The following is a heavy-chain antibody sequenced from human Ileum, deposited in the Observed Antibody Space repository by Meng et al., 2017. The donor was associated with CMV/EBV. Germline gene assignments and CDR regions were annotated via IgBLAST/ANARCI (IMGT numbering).Heavy chain of an antibody. J-gene: IGHJ4*02. Sequence: QAMLVQSGSEVKKTGVSVKVSCKTSGYIFTANHLHWVRQAPGQGLEWMGWIYPLNGDTYFAQKFQDRVTMTRDTSITTAYMELSSLTSDDTAIYYCVRENWYYDFWGQGTLVTVSS. CDR2: IYPLNGDT. V-gene: IGHV1-2*02. CDR1: GYIFTANH. CDR3: VRENWYYDF. D-gene: IGHD1-1*01.